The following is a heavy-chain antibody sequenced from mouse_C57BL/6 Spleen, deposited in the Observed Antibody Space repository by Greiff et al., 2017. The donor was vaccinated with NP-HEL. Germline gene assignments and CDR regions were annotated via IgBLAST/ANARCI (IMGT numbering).Heavy chain of an antibody. V-gene: IGHV5-16*01. Sequence: EVKLVESEGGLVQPGSSMKLSCTASGFTFSDYYMAWVRQVPEKGLEWVANINYDGSSTYYLDSLKSRFIISRDNAKNILYLQMSSLKSEDTATYYCARDRDYGKNAMDYWGQGTSVTVSS. D-gene: IGHD2-1*01. CDR2: INYDGSST. CDR1: GFTFSDYY. CDR3: ARDRDYGKNAMDY. J-gene: IGHJ4*01.